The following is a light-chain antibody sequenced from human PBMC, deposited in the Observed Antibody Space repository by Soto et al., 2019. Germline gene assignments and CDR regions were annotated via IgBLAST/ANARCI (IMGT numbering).Light chain of an antibody. CDR1: QSVRTY. Sequence: IEMTQSPSSLSASVGDRVTITCRASQSVRTYLNWYQQKPGKAPKLLIYAASSLQSGVPSTFSDSGSGTDFPLTINSLQPEDFATYYCQQGYSTPLTFGQRTKVEMK. J-gene: IGKJ1*01. CDR3: QQGYSTPLT. CDR2: AAS. V-gene: IGKV1-39*01.